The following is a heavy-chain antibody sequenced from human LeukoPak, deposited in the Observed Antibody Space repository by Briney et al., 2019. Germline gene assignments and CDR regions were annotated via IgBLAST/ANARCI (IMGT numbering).Heavy chain of an antibody. D-gene: IGHD3-10*01. J-gene: IGHJ3*01. Sequence: SETLSLTCTVSGGAITSYSWDWIRQPAGKGLEWIGRFYIGGHTYYNPSLKSRVTISGDKSNNLLSLKLSPVTAADTAIYYCAREGTYDGFEFWGQGTMVTVSS. CDR1: GGAITSYS. V-gene: IGHV4-4*07. CDR2: FYIGGHT. CDR3: AREGTYDGFEF.